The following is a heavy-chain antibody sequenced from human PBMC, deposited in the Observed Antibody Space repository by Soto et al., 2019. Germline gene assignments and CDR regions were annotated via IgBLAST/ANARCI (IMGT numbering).Heavy chain of an antibody. CDR2: INHSGST. D-gene: IGHD2-2*01. V-gene: IGHV4-34*01. J-gene: IGHJ6*02. CDR3: ARVLRYCSSTSCYEAGYYYYGMDV. Sequence: KPSETLSLTXAVYGGSFSGYYWSWIRQPPGKGLEWIGEINHSGSTNYNPSLKSRVTISVDTSKNQFSLKLSSVTAADTAVYYCARVLRYCSSTSCYEAGYYYYGMDVWGQGTTVTVSS. CDR1: GGSFSGYY.